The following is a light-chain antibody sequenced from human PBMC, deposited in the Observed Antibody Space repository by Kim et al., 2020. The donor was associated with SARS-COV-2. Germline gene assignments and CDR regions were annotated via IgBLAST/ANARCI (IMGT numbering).Light chain of an antibody. J-gene: IGKJ4*01. CDR2: WAS. CDR1: QSILSSSNNKNC. Sequence: ATINCKSSQSILSSSNNKNCLAWYQQKPGQPPKLLIYWASTRESGVPDRFSGSGSGTDFTLTISSLQAEDVAVYYCQQYYRIPLTFGGGTKVDIK. CDR3: QQYYRIPLT. V-gene: IGKV4-1*01.